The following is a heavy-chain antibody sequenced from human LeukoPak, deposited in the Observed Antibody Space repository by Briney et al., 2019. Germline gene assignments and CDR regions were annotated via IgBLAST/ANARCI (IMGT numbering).Heavy chain of an antibody. CDR3: AATFEVAGKFDY. Sequence: GGSLRLSCAASGFTFDDYAMHWVRQAPGKGLEWVSGISWNSGSIGYADSVKGRFTISRDNAKNSLYLQMNSLRAEDTALHYCAATFEVAGKFDYWGQGTLVTVSS. J-gene: IGHJ4*02. CDR2: ISWNSGSI. V-gene: IGHV3-9*01. D-gene: IGHD6-19*01. CDR1: GFTFDDYA.